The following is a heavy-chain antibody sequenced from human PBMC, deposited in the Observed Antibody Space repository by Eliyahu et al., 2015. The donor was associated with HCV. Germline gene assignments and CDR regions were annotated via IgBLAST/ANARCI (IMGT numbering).Heavy chain of an antibody. CDR3: ATSRDCSGGSCYLYFDY. Sequence: LEWMGGFDPEDGETIYAQKFQGRVTMTEDTSTDTAYMELSSLRSEDTAVYYCATSRDCSGGSCYLYFDYWGQGTLVTVSS. V-gene: IGHV1-24*01. D-gene: IGHD2-15*01. J-gene: IGHJ4*02. CDR2: FDPEDGET.